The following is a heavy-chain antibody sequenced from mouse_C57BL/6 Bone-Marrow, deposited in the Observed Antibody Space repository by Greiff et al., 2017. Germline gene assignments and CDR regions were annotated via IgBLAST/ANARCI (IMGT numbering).Heavy chain of an antibody. D-gene: IGHD1-1*01. CDR3: ARNTTVPMWYFDY. CDR2: ISTSYGDA. CDR1: GYTFTDYA. Sequence: QVQLQQSGPELVRPGVSVKISCKGSGYTFTDYAMHWVKQSHAKSLEWIGVISTSYGDASYNQKFKDKATMTVDKSSSTASMELARLTSEGCAVYYGARNTTVPMWYFDYWGQGTTLTVSS. J-gene: IGHJ2*01. V-gene: IGHV1-67*01.